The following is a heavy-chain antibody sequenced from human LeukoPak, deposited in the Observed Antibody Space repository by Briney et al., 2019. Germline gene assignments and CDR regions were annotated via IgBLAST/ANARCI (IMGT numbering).Heavy chain of an antibody. CDR1: GGSISSYY. CDR2: IYYSGST. Sequence: PSETLSLTCTVSGGSISSYYWSWIRQPPGKGLEWIGYIYYSGSTNYNPSLKSRVTISVDTSKNQFSLKLSSVTAADTAVYYCARDRGGGWDYWGQGTLVTVSS. CDR3: ARDRGGGWDY. J-gene: IGHJ4*02. D-gene: IGHD6-19*01. V-gene: IGHV4-59*01.